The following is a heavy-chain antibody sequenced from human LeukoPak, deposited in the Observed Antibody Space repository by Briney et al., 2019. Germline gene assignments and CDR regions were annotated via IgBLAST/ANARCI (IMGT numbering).Heavy chain of an antibody. J-gene: IGHJ4*02. CDR1: EFTLNRYW. Sequence: GGSLRLSCAASEFTLNRYWMSWVRQAPGKGLQWVANIKHDGSEAHYVDSAKGRFTISRDNAKSSLSLQMNSLNVDDTGVYFCTRDALFGSGRTHLDFWSQGTLVSVSS. CDR2: IKHDGSEA. D-gene: IGHD3-10*01. CDR3: TRDALFGSGRTHLDF. V-gene: IGHV3-7*04.